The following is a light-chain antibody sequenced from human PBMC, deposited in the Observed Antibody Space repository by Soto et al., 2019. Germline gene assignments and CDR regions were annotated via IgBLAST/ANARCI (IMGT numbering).Light chain of an antibody. CDR2: AAA. CDR3: QQRNNWPLT. Sequence: DIQMTQSPSSVSASVGDRVTITCRASQVIGSSLAWYQQKPGKAPNLLIYAAASLQSGVATRFSATFSGTEFTLTINSLEPEDFAVYYCQQRNNWPLTFGGGTKVEIK. CDR1: QVIGSS. J-gene: IGKJ4*01. V-gene: IGKV1-12*01.